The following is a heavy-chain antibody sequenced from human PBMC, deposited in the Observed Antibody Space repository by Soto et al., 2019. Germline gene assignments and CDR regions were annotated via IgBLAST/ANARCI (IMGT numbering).Heavy chain of an antibody. CDR3: ARGVDSWSGYLF. CDR2: IHHSGST. CDR1: GGSFDCYY. J-gene: IGHJ4*02. V-gene: IGHV4-34*01. Sequence: PSETRSRTWALYGGSFDCYYWSWIGQSPGKGLEWIGEIHHSGSTKYNPSLKSRVSLSVDTSTKQFSLKMTSMTAADRGVYYCARGVDSWSGYLFWGQGTPVTVSS. D-gene: IGHD3-3*01.